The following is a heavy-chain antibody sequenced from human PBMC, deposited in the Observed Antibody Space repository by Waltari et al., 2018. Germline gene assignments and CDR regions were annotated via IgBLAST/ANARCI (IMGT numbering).Heavy chain of an antibody. J-gene: IGHJ6*02. CDR2: INSDGSAT. V-gene: IGHV3-74*01. D-gene: IGHD6-19*01. CDR3: ARVATRTYTSPVPERDYYYGMDV. Sequence: EEQLVESGGGLVQPGESLRLSCAASGFNFNKHLMHWVRHAPGRGLVWGSRINSDGSATTYADSVKGRFTISRDNAKKTMSLQMNRLRVEDTAVYYCARVATRTYTSPVPERDYYYGMDVWGQGTTVRVSS. CDR1: GFNFNKHL.